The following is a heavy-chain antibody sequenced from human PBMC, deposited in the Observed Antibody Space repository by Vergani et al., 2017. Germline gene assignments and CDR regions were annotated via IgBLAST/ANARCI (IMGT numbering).Heavy chain of an antibody. V-gene: IGHV3-23*01. J-gene: IGHJ3*02. Sequence: EVQLLESGGGLVQPGGSLRLSCAASGFTFSSYAMSWVRQAPGKGLEWVSGISGSCGSTYYADSVKGRFTITRDNSKNTLYLQMNSLRAEDTAVYYCAKDPKALLGFGEIEDAFDIWGQGTMVTVSS. D-gene: IGHD3-10*01. CDR1: GFTFSSYA. CDR3: AKDPKALLGFGEIEDAFDI. CDR2: ISGSCGST.